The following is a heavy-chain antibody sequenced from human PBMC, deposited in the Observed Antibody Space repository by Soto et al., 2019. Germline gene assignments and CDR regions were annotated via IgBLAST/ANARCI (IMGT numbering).Heavy chain of an antibody. CDR1: GYSFTSYW. D-gene: IGHD3-22*01. J-gene: IGHJ6*01. Sequence: GESLKISCKGSGYSFTSYWISWVRQMPGKGLEWMGRIDPSDSYTNYSPSFQGHVTISADKSISTAYLQWSSLKASATAMYYCARAGNVVKGMDVWGQGTTVTVSS. CDR3: ARAGNVVKGMDV. CDR2: IDPSDSYT. V-gene: IGHV5-10-1*01.